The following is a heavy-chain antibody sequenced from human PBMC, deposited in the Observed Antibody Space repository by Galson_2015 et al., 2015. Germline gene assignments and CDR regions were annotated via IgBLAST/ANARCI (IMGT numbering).Heavy chain of an antibody. Sequence: SVKVSCKASGGTFSSYAISWVRQAPGQGLEWMGGIIPIFGTANYAQKFQGRVTITADESTSTAYMELSSLRSEDTAVYYCAARKSKEYYDILTGWAFDIWGQGTMVTVSS. D-gene: IGHD3-9*01. V-gene: IGHV1-69*13. J-gene: IGHJ3*02. CDR1: GGTFSSYA. CDR2: IIPIFGTA. CDR3: AARKSKEYYDILTGWAFDI.